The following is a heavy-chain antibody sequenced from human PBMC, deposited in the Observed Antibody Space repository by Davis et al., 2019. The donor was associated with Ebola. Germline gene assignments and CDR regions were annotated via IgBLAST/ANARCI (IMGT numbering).Heavy chain of an antibody. Sequence: SAKLSCKASGDTFRRYATSWVRQAPGQGLEWMGGLIPIFVTTNYAQKFQGRVTITADKSTSTAYMQPSSLRTEDTAVYYCARDHRSTVGATATYFSYGMDVWGQGTTVTVPS. V-gene: IGHV1-69*06. CDR2: LIPIFVTT. CDR1: GDTFRRYA. CDR3: ARDHRSTVGATATYFSYGMDV. D-gene: IGHD1-26*01. J-gene: IGHJ6*02.